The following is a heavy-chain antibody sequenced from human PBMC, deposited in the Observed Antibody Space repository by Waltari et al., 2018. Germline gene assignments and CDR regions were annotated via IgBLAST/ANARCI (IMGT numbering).Heavy chain of an antibody. V-gene: IGHV4-34*01. J-gene: IGHJ4*02. CDR1: GGSFSGYY. Sequence: QVQLQQWGAGLLKPSETLSLTCAVYGGSFSGYYWSWIRQPPGKGLEWIGEINHSGSTNHTPSLKSRVTISVDTSKNQFSLKLSSVTAADTAVYYCARGRPRIQLWLSQSFPLDYWGQGTLVTVSS. D-gene: IGHD5-18*01. CDR2: INHSGST. CDR3: ARGRPRIQLWLSQSFPLDY.